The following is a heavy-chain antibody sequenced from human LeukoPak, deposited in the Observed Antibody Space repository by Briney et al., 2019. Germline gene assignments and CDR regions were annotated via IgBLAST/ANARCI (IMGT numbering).Heavy chain of an antibody. V-gene: IGHV3-30-3*01. D-gene: IGHD2-15*01. CDR1: GFTCSYYA. CDR2: ISNDGGNR. J-gene: IGHJ4*02. CDR3: ADSDGYYYDV. Sequence: GGSLRLSCVASGFTSGFTCSYYAMHWVRQAPGKGLEWVAFISNDGGNRYFANSVKGRFTISRDNSKNTVYLQMNSLGAEDTAVYYCADSDGYYYDVWGQGTLVTVS.